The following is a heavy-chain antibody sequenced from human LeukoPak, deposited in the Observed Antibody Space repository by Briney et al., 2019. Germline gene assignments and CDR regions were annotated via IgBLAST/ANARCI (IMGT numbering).Heavy chain of an antibody. D-gene: IGHD3-10*01. J-gene: IGHJ4*02. V-gene: IGHV3-30-3*01. CDR1: GFTFSSYA. CDR2: ISYDGSNK. CDR3: ATLDGEVHDY. Sequence: GGSLRLPCAASGFTFSSYAMHWVRQAPGKGLEWVAVISYDGSNKYYADSVKGRFTISRDNSKNTLYLQMNSLRAEDTAVYYCATLDGEVHDYWGQGTLVTVSS.